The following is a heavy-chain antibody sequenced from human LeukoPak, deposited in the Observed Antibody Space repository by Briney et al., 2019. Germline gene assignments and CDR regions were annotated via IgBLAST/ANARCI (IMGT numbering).Heavy chain of an antibody. J-gene: IGHJ4*02. V-gene: IGHV3-15*01. CDR1: GFTFSNAW. CDR3: TTDLVVYAMEEYFDY. D-gene: IGHD2-8*02. CDR2: IKSKTDGGTT. Sequence: GGSLRLSCAASGFTFSNAWMSWVRQAPGKGLEWVGRIKSKTDGGTTDYAAPVKGRFTISRDDSKNTLYLQMNSLKTEDTAVYYCTTDLVVYAMEEYFDYWGQGTLVTVSS.